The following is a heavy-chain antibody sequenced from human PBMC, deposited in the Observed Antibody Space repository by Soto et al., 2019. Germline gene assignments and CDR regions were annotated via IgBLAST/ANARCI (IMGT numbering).Heavy chain of an antibody. CDR3: ARTNRILDAFDI. D-gene: IGHD2-15*01. CDR1: GYTFTSYD. Sequence: ASVKVSCKASGYTFTSYDINWVRQATGQGLEWMGWMDPNSGNTGYAQKFQGRVTMTRNTSISTAYMELSSLRSEDTAVYYCARTNRILDAFDIWGQGTMVTVSS. CDR2: MDPNSGNT. J-gene: IGHJ3*02. V-gene: IGHV1-8*01.